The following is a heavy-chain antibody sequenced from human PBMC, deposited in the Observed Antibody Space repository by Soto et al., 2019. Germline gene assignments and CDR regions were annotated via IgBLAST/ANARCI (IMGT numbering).Heavy chain of an antibody. V-gene: IGHV4-59*01. Sequence: SETLSLTCTVSGGSISSYYWSWIRQPPGKGLEWIGYIYYSGSNNYNPSLKSRVTISVDTSKNQFSLKLSSVTAADTAVYYCTRTYSSSSLGDWFDPWGQGTLVTVSS. D-gene: IGHD6-6*01. CDR3: TRTYSSSSLGDWFDP. J-gene: IGHJ5*02. CDR1: GGSISSYY. CDR2: IYYSGSN.